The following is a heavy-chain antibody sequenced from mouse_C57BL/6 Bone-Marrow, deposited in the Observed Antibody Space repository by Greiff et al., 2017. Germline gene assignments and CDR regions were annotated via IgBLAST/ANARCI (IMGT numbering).Heavy chain of an antibody. V-gene: IGHV1-42*01. J-gene: IGHJ4*01. D-gene: IGHD2-4*01. Sequence: EVMLVESGPELVKPGASVKISCKASGYSFTGYYMNWVKQSPEKSLEWIGEINPSTGGTTYNQKFKAKATLTVDKSSSTAYMQLKSLTSEDSAVYYCARDYEGAMDYWGQGTSVTVSS. CDR3: ARDYEGAMDY. CDR2: INPSTGGT. CDR1: GYSFTGYY.